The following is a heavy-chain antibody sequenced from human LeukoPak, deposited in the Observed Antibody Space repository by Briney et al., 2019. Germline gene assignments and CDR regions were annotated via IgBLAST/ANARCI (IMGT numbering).Heavy chain of an antibody. Sequence: SSETLSLTCTVSGGSISSYYWSWIRQPAGKGLEWIGRIYTSGSTNYNPSLKSRVTMSVDTSKNQFSLKLSSVTAADTAVYYCARGRICSGGSCYSDWFDPWGQGTLVTVSS. D-gene: IGHD2-15*01. J-gene: IGHJ5*02. CDR3: ARGRICSGGSCYSDWFDP. CDR1: GGSISSYY. CDR2: IYTSGST. V-gene: IGHV4-4*07.